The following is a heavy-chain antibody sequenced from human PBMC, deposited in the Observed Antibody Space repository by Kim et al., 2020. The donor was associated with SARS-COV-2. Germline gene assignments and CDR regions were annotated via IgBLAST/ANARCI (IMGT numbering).Heavy chain of an antibody. CDR3: ARGLGAFDI. D-gene: IGHD6-19*01. Sequence: SETLSLTCTVSGGSISSTSHYWGWVRQPPGKGLEWIGSIYYTGSTYYNPSLKSRVTISVDTSKNQLSLRLSSVTAADGALYYCARGLGAFDIWGQGTMVTVSS. CDR2: IYYTGST. CDR1: GGSISSTSHY. J-gene: IGHJ3*02. V-gene: IGHV4-39*07.